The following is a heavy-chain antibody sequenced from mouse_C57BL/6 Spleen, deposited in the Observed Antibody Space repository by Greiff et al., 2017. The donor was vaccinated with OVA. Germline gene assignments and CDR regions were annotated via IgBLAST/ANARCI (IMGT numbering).Heavy chain of an antibody. CDR2: IWRGGST. J-gene: IGHJ4*01. Sequence: VKVVESGPGLVQPSQSLSITCTVSGFSLTSYGVHWVRQSPGKGLEWLGVIWRGGSTDYNAAFMSRLSITKDNSKSQVFFKMNSLTADDTAIYYCAKSGITRAMDYWGQGTSVTVSS. CDR3: AKSGITRAMDY. V-gene: IGHV2-5*01. D-gene: IGHD2-4*01. CDR1: GFSLTSYG.